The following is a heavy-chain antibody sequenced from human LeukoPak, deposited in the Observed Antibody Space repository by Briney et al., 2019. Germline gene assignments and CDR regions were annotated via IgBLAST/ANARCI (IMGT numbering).Heavy chain of an antibody. CDR1: GGSMSSYY. J-gene: IGHJ4*02. Sequence: PSETLSLTCTVSGGSMSSYYWSWLRQPPEKGLEWIGYIYYSGSTKYNPSLESRVTISVDTSKNQFSLKLSSVTAADTAVYYCARGARAGYNLEPFDYWGQGTLVTVSS. D-gene: IGHD5-24*01. CDR2: IYYSGST. V-gene: IGHV4-59*08. CDR3: ARGARAGYNLEPFDY.